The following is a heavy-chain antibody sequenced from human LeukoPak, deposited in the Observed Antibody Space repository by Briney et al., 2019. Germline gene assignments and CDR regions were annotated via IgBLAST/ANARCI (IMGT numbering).Heavy chain of an antibody. CDR3: ARVENYYDNGDYLYYFDY. J-gene: IGHJ4*02. V-gene: IGHV4-34*01. CDR1: GGSFSGYY. Sequence: PSETLSLTCAVYGGSFSGYYWSWIRQPPGKGLEWIGEINHSGSTNYNPSLKSRVTISVDTSKNQFSLKLRSVTAADTAVYYCARVENYYDNGDYLYYFDYWGQGTLVTVSS. D-gene: IGHD3-22*01. CDR2: INHSGST.